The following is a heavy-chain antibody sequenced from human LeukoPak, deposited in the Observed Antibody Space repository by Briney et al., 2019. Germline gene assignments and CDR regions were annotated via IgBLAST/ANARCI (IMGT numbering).Heavy chain of an antibody. CDR3: VRGEWDYDFWSEGDY. Sequence: GGSLRLSCAASGFTVSRNYMNWVRQAPGKGLEWVSVIYSAGSTYYADSVKGRFTISRDNSKNTLYLQMNSLRVEDTAVYYCVRGEWDYDFWSEGDYWGQGTLVTVSS. CDR1: GFTVSRNY. D-gene: IGHD3-3*01. CDR2: IYSAGST. J-gene: IGHJ4*02. V-gene: IGHV3-53*01.